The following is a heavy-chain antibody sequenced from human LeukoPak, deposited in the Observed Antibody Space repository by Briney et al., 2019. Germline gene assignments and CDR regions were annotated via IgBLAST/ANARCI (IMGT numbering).Heavy chain of an antibody. D-gene: IGHD4-23*01. J-gene: IGHJ4*02. CDR3: ARDLQDYGGNSGWV. CDR2: IIPIFGTA. Sequence: ASVKVSCKASGGTFSSYAISWVRQAPGQGLEWMGGIIPIFGTANYAQKFQGRVTITADESTSTAYMELSSLRSEDTAVYYCARDLQDYGGNSGWVWGQGTLVTVSS. CDR1: GGTFSSYA. V-gene: IGHV1-69*13.